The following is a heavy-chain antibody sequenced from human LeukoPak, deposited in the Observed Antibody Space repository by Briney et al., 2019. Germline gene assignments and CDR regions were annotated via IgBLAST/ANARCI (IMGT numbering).Heavy chain of an antibody. Sequence: GGSLRLSCAASGFTFSSYAMSWVRQAPGKGLEWVSGISGSGGSTYYADSVKGRFTISRDNFKNTLYLQMNSLRAEDTAVYYCAKSSGSGSYYWFDPWGQGTLVTVSS. J-gene: IGHJ5*02. CDR2: ISGSGGST. D-gene: IGHD1-26*01. V-gene: IGHV3-23*01. CDR1: GFTFSSYA. CDR3: AKSSGSGSYYWFDP.